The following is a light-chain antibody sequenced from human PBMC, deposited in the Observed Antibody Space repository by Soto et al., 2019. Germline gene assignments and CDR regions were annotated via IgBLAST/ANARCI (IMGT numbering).Light chain of an antibody. CDR1: QSVSSSY. V-gene: IGKV3-20*01. CDR2: GAS. Sequence: EIVLTQSPGTLSLSPGERATLSCRASQSVSSSYLAWYQQKPGQAPRLLIYGASSRATGIPDRFSGSGSGTDFTLTISSLEPEDFAAYYCQQYGSSPLTFGRGTKV. J-gene: IGKJ4*01. CDR3: QQYGSSPLT.